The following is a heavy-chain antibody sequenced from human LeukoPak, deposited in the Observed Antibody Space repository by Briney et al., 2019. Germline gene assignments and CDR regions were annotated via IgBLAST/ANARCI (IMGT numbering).Heavy chain of an antibody. J-gene: IGHJ4*02. CDR3: ARDHDSSGYSEY. Sequence: SWETLSLTCTVSGDSISSYYWSWIRQPPGKGLEWIGYIYYSGSTNYNPSLKSRVTISVDTSKNQFSLKLSSVTAADTAVYYCARDHDSSGYSEYWGQGTLVTVSS. CDR2: IYYSGST. CDR1: GDSISSYY. V-gene: IGHV4-59*01. D-gene: IGHD3-22*01.